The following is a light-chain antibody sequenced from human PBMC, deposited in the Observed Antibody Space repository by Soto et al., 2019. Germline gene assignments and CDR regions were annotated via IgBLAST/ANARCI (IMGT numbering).Light chain of an antibody. V-gene: IGLV2-8*01. CDR2: EAT. CDR1: SSDVGGYNY. CDR3: SSYAGSNNYV. J-gene: IGLJ1*01. Sequence: QSVLTQPPSASGSPGQSVTISCTGTSSDVGGYNYVSWYQQHPGKALKLLIYEATKRPSGVPDRFYGSKSGNTASLTVSGLQAEDEADYFCSSYAGSNNYVFGTGTKVTVL.